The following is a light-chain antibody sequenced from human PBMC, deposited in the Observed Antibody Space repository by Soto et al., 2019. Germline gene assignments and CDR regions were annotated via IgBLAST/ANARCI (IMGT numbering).Light chain of an antibody. Sequence: QSVLTQPASVSGSPGQSVTISGTGRSSDVGGYTYVSWYQQHPGKAPKLMIYEVSNRPSGVSNRFSGSKSGNTASLTISGLQAEDEADYYCSSYTSSSTLYVFGTGTKVTVL. V-gene: IGLV2-14*01. CDR2: EVS. J-gene: IGLJ1*01. CDR3: SSYTSSSTLYV. CDR1: SSDVGGYTY.